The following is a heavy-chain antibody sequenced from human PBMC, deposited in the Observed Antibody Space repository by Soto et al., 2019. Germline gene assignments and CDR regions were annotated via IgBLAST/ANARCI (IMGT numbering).Heavy chain of an antibody. J-gene: IGHJ4*02. Sequence: EVQLVESGGGLVQPGGSLRLSCAASGFTVSNTYMTWVRQAPGGGLDWVSIIFSAGSTYYADSVRGRFTISRDNSKNTLYLQMNSLRAEDSAIYYCARGAGGNSWRSPTGDSGGQGTLVTVSS. V-gene: IGHV3-66*01. CDR3: ARGAGGNSWRSPTGDS. CDR2: IFSAGST. CDR1: GFTVSNTY. D-gene: IGHD2-21*01.